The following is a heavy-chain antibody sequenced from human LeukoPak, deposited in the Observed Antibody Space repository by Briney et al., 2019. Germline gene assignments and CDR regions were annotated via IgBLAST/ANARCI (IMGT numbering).Heavy chain of an antibody. J-gene: IGHJ5*02. V-gene: IGHV3-66*01. D-gene: IGHD4-17*01. CDR2: IYSGGST. Sequence: PGGSLRLSCAASGLTVSSNYMSCVRQAPGKGLEWVSVIYSGGSTYYADSVKGRFTISRDNSKNTLYLQMNSLRAEDTAVYYCARNYGDYYNWFDPWGQGTLVTVSS. CDR3: ARNYGDYYNWFDP. CDR1: GLTVSSNY.